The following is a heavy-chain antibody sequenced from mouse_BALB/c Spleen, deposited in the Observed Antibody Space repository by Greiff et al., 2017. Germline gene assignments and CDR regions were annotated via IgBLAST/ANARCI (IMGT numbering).Heavy chain of an antibody. Sequence: QVQLQQPGAELVKPGASVKLSCKASGYTFTSYWMHWVKQRPGQGLEWIGEINPSNGRTNYNEKFKSKATLTVDKSSSTAYMQLSSLTSEDSAVYYCARGATMIATGYFDYWGQGTTLTVSS. CDR3: ARGATMIATGYFDY. J-gene: IGHJ2*01. V-gene: IGHV1S81*02. CDR1: GYTFTSYW. CDR2: INPSNGRT. D-gene: IGHD2-4*01.